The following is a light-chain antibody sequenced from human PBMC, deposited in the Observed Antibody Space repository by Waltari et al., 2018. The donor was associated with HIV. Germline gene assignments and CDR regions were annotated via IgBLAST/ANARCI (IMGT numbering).Light chain of an antibody. CDR3: AAWDDSLKGYV. Sequence: SVLTQPPSESGTPGQRVTISCSGSSSNIGRNSVNWYQQLPGTAPKVLMFNNNQRPSGVPDRFSGSKSGTSASLAISGLQSDDEADYYCAAWDDSLKGYVFGTGTGVTIL. J-gene: IGLJ1*01. V-gene: IGLV1-44*01. CDR1: SSNIGRNS. CDR2: NNN.